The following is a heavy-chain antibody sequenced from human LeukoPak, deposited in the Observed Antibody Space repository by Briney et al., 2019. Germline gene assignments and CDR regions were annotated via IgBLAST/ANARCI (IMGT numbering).Heavy chain of an antibody. CDR1: GFTFRNYW. J-gene: IGHJ4*02. V-gene: IGHV3-7*03. D-gene: IGHD3-10*01. Sequence: GGSLRLSCEVSGFTFRNYWMTWVRQAPGKGLEWVANIKQDGSETNFVGSVKGRFTISRDNSKNTLYLQMNSLRAEDTAVYYCAKGEGLSMVRGVSGYWGQGTLVTVSS. CDR2: IKQDGSET. CDR3: AKGEGLSMVRGVSGY.